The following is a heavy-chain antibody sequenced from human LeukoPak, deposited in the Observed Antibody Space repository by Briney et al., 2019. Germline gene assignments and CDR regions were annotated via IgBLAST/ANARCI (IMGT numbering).Heavy chain of an antibody. Sequence: PGGSLRLSCAASGFTFSSYSMNWVRQAPGKGLEWVSSISSSSSYIYYADSVKGRFTISRDNAKNSLYLQMNSLRAEDTAVYYCAGDLGVAGTRSFDYWGQGTLVTVSS. CDR1: GFTFSSYS. J-gene: IGHJ4*02. CDR2: ISSSSSYI. CDR3: AGDLGVAGTRSFDY. V-gene: IGHV3-21*01. D-gene: IGHD6-19*01.